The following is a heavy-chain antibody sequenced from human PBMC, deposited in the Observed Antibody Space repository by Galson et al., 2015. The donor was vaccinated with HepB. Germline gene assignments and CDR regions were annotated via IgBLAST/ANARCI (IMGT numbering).Heavy chain of an antibody. Sequence: SVQVSCKASGGTFSTYGITWVRQAPGQGLEWLGGIVPMFGTANYTQKFQGRVTITADASTSTAYVELSSLRSEDTAVYYCARGAPVVVLGPAANANYFYHGMDVGGQGTTVTVSS. CDR3: ARGAPVVVLGPAANANYFYHGMDV. D-gene: IGHD2-2*01. V-gene: IGHV1-69*13. CDR1: GGTFSTYG. CDR2: IVPMFGTA. J-gene: IGHJ6*02.